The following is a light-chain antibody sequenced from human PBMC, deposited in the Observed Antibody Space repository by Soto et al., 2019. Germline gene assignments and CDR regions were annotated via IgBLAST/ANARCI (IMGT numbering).Light chain of an antibody. CDR3: CSYVGARTYV. CDR2: EGN. J-gene: IGLJ1*01. Sequence: QSALTQPASVSGSPGQSITISCTGSVSDVGSFGPVSWFQQHPGQVPKLIIYEGNRRPSGVSSRFSGFKSGNTASLTISGLQAEDEADYYCCSYVGARTYVFGAGTKVTVL. V-gene: IGLV2-23*01. CDR1: VSDVGSFGP.